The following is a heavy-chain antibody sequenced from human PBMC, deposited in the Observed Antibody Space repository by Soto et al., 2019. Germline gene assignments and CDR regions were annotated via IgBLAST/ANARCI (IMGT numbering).Heavy chain of an antibody. CDR3: ARLTLEQQLVDSFDY. D-gene: IGHD6-13*01. CDR2: ISGSGGST. J-gene: IGHJ4*02. CDR1: GFTFSSYA. V-gene: IGHV3-23*01. Sequence: EVQLLESGGGLVQPGGSLRLSCAASGFTFSSYAMSWVRQAPGKGLEWVSAISGSGGSTYYADSVKGRFTISRDNSKNTLYLQMNSLRAEDTAVYYCARLTLEQQLVDSFDYWGQGTLVTVSS.